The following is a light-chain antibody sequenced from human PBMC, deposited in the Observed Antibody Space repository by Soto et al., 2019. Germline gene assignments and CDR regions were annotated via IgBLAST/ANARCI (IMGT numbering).Light chain of an antibody. CDR3: QSYDSSLSGYV. CDR1: SSNIGAGYD. J-gene: IGLJ1*01. V-gene: IGLV1-40*01. Sequence: QSVLTQPPSVSGAPGKRVTISCTGSSSNIGAGYDVHWSQQLPGTAPILLIYGNSNRPSGVPDRFSGSKSGTSASLAITGLQAEDEADYYCQSYDSSLSGYVFGTGTNVTVL. CDR2: GNS.